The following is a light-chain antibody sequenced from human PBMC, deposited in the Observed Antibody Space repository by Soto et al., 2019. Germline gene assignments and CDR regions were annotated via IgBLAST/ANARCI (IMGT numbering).Light chain of an antibody. J-gene: IGKJ1*01. V-gene: IGKV3-20*01. CDR1: QSVSNNY. CDR3: QQYGSPGT. Sequence: EIVLTQSPGTLSLSPGERATLSCRASQSVSNNYLTWYQQKPGQAPRLLIYGASNRATGIPDRFSGSGSRTDFTLTVSSLELEQFAVYYCQQYGSPGTFGQGTKVEI. CDR2: GAS.